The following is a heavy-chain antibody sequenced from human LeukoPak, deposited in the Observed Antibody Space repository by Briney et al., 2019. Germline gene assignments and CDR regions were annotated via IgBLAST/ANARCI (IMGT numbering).Heavy chain of an antibody. Sequence: AGGSLRPSCAASGFTFSSYAMHWVRQAPGKGLEWVAVISYDGSNKYYADSVKGRFTISRDNSKNTLYLQMNSLRAEDTAVYYCASRGDEFWSGFGYWGQGTLVTVSS. J-gene: IGHJ4*02. CDR2: ISYDGSNK. CDR1: GFTFSSYA. D-gene: IGHD3-3*01. CDR3: ASRGDEFWSGFGY. V-gene: IGHV3-30-3*01.